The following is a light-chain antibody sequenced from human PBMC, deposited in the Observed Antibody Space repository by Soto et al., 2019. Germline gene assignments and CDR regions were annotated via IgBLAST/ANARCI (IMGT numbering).Light chain of an antibody. CDR2: EVS. Sequence: QSALTQPPSASGSPGQSVTISCTGTSSDVGGYNSVSWYQQHPGKAPKLIIYEVSQPPSGVPDRFSGSKSGNTASLTVSGLQAEDEADYYCSSYAGSDILYVLGTGTKVTVL. V-gene: IGLV2-8*01. J-gene: IGLJ1*01. CDR3: SSYAGSDILYV. CDR1: SSDVGGYNS.